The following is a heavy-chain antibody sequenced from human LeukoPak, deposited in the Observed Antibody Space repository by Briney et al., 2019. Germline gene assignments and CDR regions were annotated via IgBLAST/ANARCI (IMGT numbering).Heavy chain of an antibody. CDR2: ISGSGGST. Sequence: GGSLRLSCAASGFTLSSYAMIWVRQAPGKGLEWVSAISGSGGSTYYADSVKGRFTISRDNSKNTLYLQMNSLRAEDTAVYYCAKGERAYCGGDCYYDYWGQGTLVTVSS. CDR3: AKGERAYCGGDCYYDY. V-gene: IGHV3-23*01. CDR1: GFTLSSYA. J-gene: IGHJ4*02. D-gene: IGHD2-21*02.